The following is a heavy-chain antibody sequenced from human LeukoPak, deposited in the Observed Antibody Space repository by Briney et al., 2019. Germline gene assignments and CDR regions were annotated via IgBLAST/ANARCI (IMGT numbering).Heavy chain of an antibody. CDR2: IPYDGTNE. J-gene: IGHJ4*02. CDR3: AKDWGERWTIDY. Sequence: GRSLRLSCAASGFTFRSDAMHWVRQAPGKGLEWVSFIPYDGTNEFYVDSVRGRFTISRDNSKNTLYLQMNSLRAEDTAVYYCAKDWGERWTIDYWGQGTLVTVSS. CDR1: GFTFRSDA. V-gene: IGHV3-30*02. D-gene: IGHD3-16*01.